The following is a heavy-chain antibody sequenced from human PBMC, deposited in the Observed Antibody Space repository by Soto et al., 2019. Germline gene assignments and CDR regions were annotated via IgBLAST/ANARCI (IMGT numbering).Heavy chain of an antibody. V-gene: IGHV3-30*18. CDR3: AKDRVEKSRSWVAE. CDR2: ISHDGSRK. D-gene: IGHD3-10*01. Sequence: QVQLVESGGGVVQPGGSLRLSCTGSGYIFSNYGMSWVRQVPGKGLEWVAMISHDGSRKYAADSVKGRLSISRDNSRDTLYLQMNSLRDEDTALYYCAKDRVEKSRSWVAEWGQGTLVTVSS. CDR1: GYIFSNYG. J-gene: IGHJ4*02.